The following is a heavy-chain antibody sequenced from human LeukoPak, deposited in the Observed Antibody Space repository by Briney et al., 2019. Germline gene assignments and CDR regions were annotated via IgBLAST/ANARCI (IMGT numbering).Heavy chain of an antibody. CDR3: ARSGRYYDYVWGSYRLYYFDY. CDR2: ISNSGST. CDR1: GGSINSGGYY. Sequence: SETLSLTCTVSGGSINSGGYYWSWIRQHPGRGLEWIGYISNSGSTYYHPSLRSRLSISVDTSKNQFSLKLSSVTAADTAVYYCARSGRYYDYVWGSYRLYYFDYWGQGTLVTVSS. V-gene: IGHV4-31*03. D-gene: IGHD3-16*02. J-gene: IGHJ4*02.